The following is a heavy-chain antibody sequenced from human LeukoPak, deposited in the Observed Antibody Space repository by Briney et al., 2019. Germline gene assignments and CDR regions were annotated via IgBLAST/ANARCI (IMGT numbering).Heavy chain of an antibody. CDR2: IHTSGST. CDR1: GGSISSGSYY. CDR3: ARSHYYDSSGYYGFRAFDV. V-gene: IGHV4-61*02. D-gene: IGHD3-22*01. Sequence: SETLSLTCTVSGGSISSGSYYWSWIRQPAGKGLEWIGRIHTSGSTYYNPSLKSRVTISVDTSKNQFSLKLSSVTAADTAVYYCARSHYYDSSGYYGFRAFDVWGQGTMVTVSS. J-gene: IGHJ3*01.